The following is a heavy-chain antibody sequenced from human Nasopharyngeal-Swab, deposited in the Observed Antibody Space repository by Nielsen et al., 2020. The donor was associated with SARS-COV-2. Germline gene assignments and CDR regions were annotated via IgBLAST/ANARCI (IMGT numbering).Heavy chain of an antibody. V-gene: IGHV3-30*02. Sequence: GESLKISCAASGFTFSTYAMHWVRQAPGKGLEWVTFIWYDGSNKEYADAVKGRFTISRDNSKNTVFLQMNSLRVEDTAVYYCATDALGSGFALDTWGQGTMVTVLS. CDR1: GFTFSTYA. CDR3: ATDALGSGFALDT. J-gene: IGHJ3*02. CDR2: IWYDGSNK. D-gene: IGHD3-22*01.